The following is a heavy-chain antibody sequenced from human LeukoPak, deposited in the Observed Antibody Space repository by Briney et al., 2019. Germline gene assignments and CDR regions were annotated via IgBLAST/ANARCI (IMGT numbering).Heavy chain of an antibody. Sequence: SQTLSLTCAISGDSVSSNSAAWSWIRLSPSRGLEWLGRTYYRSKWYNDYAVSVRSRITINPDTSKNLFSLQLNSVTPEDTAEYYCATTVETGDAFGIWGPGTRVTVSS. V-gene: IGHV6-1*01. D-gene: IGHD1-1*01. CDR1: GDSVSSNSAA. CDR3: ATTVETGDAFGI. J-gene: IGHJ3*02. CDR2: TYYRSKWYN.